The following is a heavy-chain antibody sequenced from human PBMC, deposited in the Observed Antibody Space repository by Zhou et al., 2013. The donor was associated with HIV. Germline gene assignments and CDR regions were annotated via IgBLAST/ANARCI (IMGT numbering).Heavy chain of an antibody. Sequence: QVQLVQSGAEVKKPGSSVKVSCKASGGTFSSYAISWVRQAPGQGLEWMGDIIPIFGSTTFPRKFQGRVTITTDESTRTAYMELSSLRSEDTAVYYCASQAVSGGSHRFDPWGQGTLVTV. J-gene: IGHJ5*02. CDR3: ASQAVSGGSHRFDP. D-gene: IGHD1-26*01. CDR2: IIPIFGST. CDR1: GGTFSSYA. V-gene: IGHV1-69*05.